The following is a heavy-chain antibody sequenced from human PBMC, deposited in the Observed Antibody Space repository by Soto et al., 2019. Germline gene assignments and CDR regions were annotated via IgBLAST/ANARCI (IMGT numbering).Heavy chain of an antibody. J-gene: IGHJ6*02. Sequence: QVQLVQSGAEVKKPGSSVKVSCKASGGTFSSYAISWVRQAPGQGLEWMGGIIPIFDTANYAQKFQGRVTLTADESTSTAYMELSSLRSEDTAVYYCARDQGGGGFGDSYGMDVWGQGTTVTVSS. CDR1: GGTFSSYA. CDR3: ARDQGGGGFGDSYGMDV. CDR2: IIPIFDTA. D-gene: IGHD3-10*01. V-gene: IGHV1-69*01.